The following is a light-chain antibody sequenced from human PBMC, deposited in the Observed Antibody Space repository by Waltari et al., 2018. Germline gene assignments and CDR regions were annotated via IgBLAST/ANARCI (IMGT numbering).Light chain of an antibody. CDR2: DAS. CDR1: QSVSSN. CDR3: QQYNRWPPIT. V-gene: IGKV3-15*01. Sequence: IVMTQSPATLSVSSVVRVTLSCRASQSVSSNLAWYQRKPGQAPRLLIFDASTRATSVPGRFSGSGSGTEFTLTISSLQSEDSAVYYCQQYNRWPPITFGQGTRLEVK. J-gene: IGKJ5*01.